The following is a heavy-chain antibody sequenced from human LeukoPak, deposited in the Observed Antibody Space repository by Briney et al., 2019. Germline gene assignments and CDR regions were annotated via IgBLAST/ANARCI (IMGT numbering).Heavy chain of an antibody. V-gene: IGHV4-61*09. CDR2: MNTTGYT. Sequence: SQTLSLTCTVYGDSISIGSYYWRWIRQPGGKGLEWIGHMNTTGYTKYNPSITRQITITVETSNNQCSRKQSSVTASDTAVYYCARDWDYWGQGTLVTVS. J-gene: IGHJ4*02. CDR1: GDSISIGSYY. CDR3: ARDWDY.